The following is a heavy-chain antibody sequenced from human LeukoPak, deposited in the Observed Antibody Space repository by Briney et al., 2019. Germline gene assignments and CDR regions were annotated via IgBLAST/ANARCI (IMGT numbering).Heavy chain of an antibody. CDR2: IYYSGST. D-gene: IGHD6-13*01. V-gene: IGHV4-39*01. Sequence: SETLSLTCTVSGGSISSSNYYWDWIRQPPGKGLEWIGSIYYSGSTYYNPSLKSRVTISIDTSKNQFSLKLSSVTAADTAVYYCARRTAAGRGDWGQGTLVAVSS. CDR3: ARRTAAGRGD. J-gene: IGHJ4*02. CDR1: GGSISSSNYY.